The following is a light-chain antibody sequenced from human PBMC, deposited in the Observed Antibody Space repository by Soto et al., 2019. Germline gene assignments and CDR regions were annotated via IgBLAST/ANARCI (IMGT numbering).Light chain of an antibody. Sequence: EIVLTQSPATLSLSPGERATLSCRASQSVSSFLAWHQQKPGQAPRLLIYDASNRAAGIPARFSGSGSGTDFTLTISSLEPEDFAVYYCQQRSNRLTFGGGTKVEIK. CDR1: QSVSSF. CDR2: DAS. J-gene: IGKJ4*01. CDR3: QQRSNRLT. V-gene: IGKV3-11*01.